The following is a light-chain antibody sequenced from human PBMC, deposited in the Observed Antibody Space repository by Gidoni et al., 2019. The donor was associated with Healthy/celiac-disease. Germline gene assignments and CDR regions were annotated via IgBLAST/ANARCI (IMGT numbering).Light chain of an antibody. CDR1: QSVSSY. Sequence: EIVLTQSPATLSLSPGERATLSCRASQSVSSYLAWYQQKPGQAPRFLIYDASNRATGIPARFSGSGPGTDFTLTISSLEPEDFAVYYCQQRSNWPLTFGGXTKVEIK. CDR3: QQRSNWPLT. J-gene: IGKJ4*01. V-gene: IGKV3-11*01. CDR2: DAS.